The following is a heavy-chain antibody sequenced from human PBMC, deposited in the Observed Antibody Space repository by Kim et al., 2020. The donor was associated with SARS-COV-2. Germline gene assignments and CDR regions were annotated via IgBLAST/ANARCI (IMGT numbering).Heavy chain of an antibody. D-gene: IGHD3-22*01. CDR1: GGSMSRYY. CDR3: ARGRSSGTQDAFDV. J-gene: IGHJ3*01. Sequence: SETLSLTCIVSGGSMSRYYWSWVRQPAGEGLEWIGRVDDSGNTNYNPSLRSRITMSVDTSKSQFSLKLNSVTAADTAVYYCARGRSSGTQDAFDVWGQGRMVTVSS. CDR2: VDDSGNT. V-gene: IGHV4-4*07.